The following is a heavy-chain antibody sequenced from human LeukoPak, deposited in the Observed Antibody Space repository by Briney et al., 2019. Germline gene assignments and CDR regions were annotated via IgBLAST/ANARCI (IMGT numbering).Heavy chain of an antibody. V-gene: IGHV3-48*02. CDR2: ISSSSTT. Sequence: GGSLRLSCAASGFTSSSYRMNWVRQAPGKGLEWVSYISSSSTTYYADSVKGRFTISRDNAKNSLYLQMNSLRDEDTAVYYCARDPGYYYDSSGYSPGAFDIWGPGTMVTVSS. J-gene: IGHJ3*02. CDR1: GFTSSSYR. D-gene: IGHD3-22*01. CDR3: ARDPGYYYDSSGYSPGAFDI.